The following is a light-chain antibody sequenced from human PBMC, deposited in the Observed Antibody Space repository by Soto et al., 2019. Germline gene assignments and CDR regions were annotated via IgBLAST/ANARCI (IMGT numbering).Light chain of an antibody. J-gene: IGKJ1*01. Sequence: EIVLTQSPGTLSLSPGEIATLSCSASQSVSSTYLIWYQQKPGQAPRLLIYGASSRATGVPDRFSGGGSGTEFTLTISRLEPEDFAVYYCQQYGSSPRTFGQGTKVDIK. CDR3: QQYGSSPRT. CDR1: QSVSSTY. CDR2: GAS. V-gene: IGKV3-20*01.